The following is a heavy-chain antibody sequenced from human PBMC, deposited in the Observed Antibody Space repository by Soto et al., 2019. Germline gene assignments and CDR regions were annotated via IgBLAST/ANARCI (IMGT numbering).Heavy chain of an antibody. CDR1: GFTFDDYA. Sequence: GGSLRLSCAASGFTFDDYAMHWVRQAPGKGLEWVSGISWNSGSIGYADSVKGRSTISRDNAKNSLYLQMNSLRAEDTALYYCAKDMGSGSYEGGAFDIWGQGTMVTVSS. D-gene: IGHD1-26*01. V-gene: IGHV3-9*01. J-gene: IGHJ3*02. CDR2: ISWNSGSI. CDR3: AKDMGSGSYEGGAFDI.